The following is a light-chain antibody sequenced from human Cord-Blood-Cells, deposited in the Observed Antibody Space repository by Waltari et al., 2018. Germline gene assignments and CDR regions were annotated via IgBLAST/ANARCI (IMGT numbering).Light chain of an antibody. CDR3: QQDGSSPLT. Sequence: TQSPVTLSLSAGEGATLSCRVSQSVSSSNLAWYQQKPGQAPRQLIYGASSRATGSPDRFSGSGSGTDFTLTISRLEREDFAVYYCQQDGSSPLTFGGGTKVEIK. V-gene: IGKV3-20*01. CDR1: QSVSSSN. J-gene: IGKJ4*01. CDR2: GAS.